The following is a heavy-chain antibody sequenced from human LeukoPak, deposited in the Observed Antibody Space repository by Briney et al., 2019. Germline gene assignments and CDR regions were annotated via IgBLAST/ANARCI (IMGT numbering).Heavy chain of an antibody. CDR2: MSSDGSTQ. D-gene: IGHD2-8*02. V-gene: IGHV3-30*04. CDR3: AREKYCTSVDCLHGRFYFTH. Sequence: GRSLRLSCAASGFPFSTYSMHWVRQAPGKGLEWVAVMSSDGSTQYYAESVKGRFTISRDNSKNTLYLQTNTLRPDDTALYYCAREKYCTSVDCLHGRFYFTHWGQGTLVIVSS. J-gene: IGHJ4*02. CDR1: GFPFSTYS.